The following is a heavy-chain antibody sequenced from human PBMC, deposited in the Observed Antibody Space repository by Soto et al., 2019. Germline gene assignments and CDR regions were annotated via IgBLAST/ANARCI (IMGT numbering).Heavy chain of an antibody. CDR1: GEPIRHLTYY. D-gene: IGHD1-26*01. CDR3: VSRWDGLHYYFGS. V-gene: IGHV4-39*02. Sequence: SETRSRTWIVSGEPIRHLTYYWVLFLQPPGKVLDWIGSIYSSGYTYYSPPLRGRVTISIDTTKNDFSLTLSSVTAADTGVYYCVSRWDGLHYYFGSWGLGTLVTVSS. J-gene: IGHJ4*02. CDR2: IYSSGYT.